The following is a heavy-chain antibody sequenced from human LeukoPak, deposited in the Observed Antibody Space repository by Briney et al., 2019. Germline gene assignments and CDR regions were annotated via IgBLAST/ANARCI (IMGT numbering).Heavy chain of an antibody. CDR1: GYTFTSYG. V-gene: IGHV1-18*01. D-gene: IGHD6-13*01. CDR2: ISAYNGNT. CDR3: ARDALEGQLVPEEINWFDP. J-gene: IGHJ5*02. Sequence: ASVKVSCKASGYTFTSYGISWVRQAPGQGLEWMGWISAYNGNTNYAQKLQGRVTMTTDTSTSTAYMELRSLRSDDTAVYYCARDALEGQLVPEEINWFDPWGQGTLVTVSS.